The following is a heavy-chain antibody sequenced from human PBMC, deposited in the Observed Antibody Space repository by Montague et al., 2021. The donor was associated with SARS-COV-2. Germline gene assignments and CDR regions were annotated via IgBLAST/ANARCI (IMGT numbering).Heavy chain of an antibody. CDR1: GDSISTYNW. D-gene: IGHD1-26*01. V-gene: IGHV4-4*02. Sequence: SETLSLTCVVSGDSISTYNWWTCVRLPPGKGLWWGGEIYHTGSTKYKSSLNSRAIMSVNKSWNQFPLRLTSVTAAATAIYYSARKGSGRSDLAYWGQGTLVTVSS. CDR3: ARKGSGRSDLAY. CDR2: IYHTGST. J-gene: IGHJ4*02.